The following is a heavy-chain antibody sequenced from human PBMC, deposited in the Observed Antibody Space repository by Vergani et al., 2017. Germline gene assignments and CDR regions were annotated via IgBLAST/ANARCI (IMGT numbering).Heavy chain of an antibody. CDR3: ARDLPHYYYYGMDV. CDR2: ISSSSSYI. V-gene: IGHV3-21*01. Sequence: EVQLVESGGGLVQPGGSLRLSCAASGFTFSDYYMNWVRQAPGKGLEWVSSISSSSSYIYYADSVKGRFTISRDNAKNSLYLQMNSLRAEDTAVYYCARDLPHYYYYGMDVWGQGTTVTVSS. J-gene: IGHJ6*02. CDR1: GFTFSDYY.